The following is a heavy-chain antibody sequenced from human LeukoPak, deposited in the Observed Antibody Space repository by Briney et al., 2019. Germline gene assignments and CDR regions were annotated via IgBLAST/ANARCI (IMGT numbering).Heavy chain of an antibody. Sequence: SETLSLTCTVSGGSISSYYWSWIRQPPGKRLEYLGYIYYSGSINYSPSLKGRVTISVDMSKNQFFLRLSSVTAADTAVYYCATHGVIGTKYYDYWGQGTLVTVSS. CDR2: IYYSGSI. CDR3: ATHGVIGTKYYDY. D-gene: IGHD2-21*01. V-gene: IGHV4-59*01. CDR1: GGSISSYY. J-gene: IGHJ4*02.